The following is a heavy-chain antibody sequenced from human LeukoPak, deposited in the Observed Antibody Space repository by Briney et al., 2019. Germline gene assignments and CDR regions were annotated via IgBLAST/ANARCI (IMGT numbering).Heavy chain of an antibody. J-gene: IGHJ5*02. CDR1: GFTFSSYS. D-gene: IGHD4-17*01. CDR2: ISSSSSYI. CDR3: ARDVDYGDYLNWFDP. V-gene: IGHV3-21*01. Sequence: PGGSLRLSCAASGFTFSSYSMNWVRQAPGKGLEWVSSISSSSSYIYYADSVKGRFTISRDNAKNSLYLQMNSLRAEDTAVYYCARDVDYGDYLNWFDPWGQGTLVTVSS.